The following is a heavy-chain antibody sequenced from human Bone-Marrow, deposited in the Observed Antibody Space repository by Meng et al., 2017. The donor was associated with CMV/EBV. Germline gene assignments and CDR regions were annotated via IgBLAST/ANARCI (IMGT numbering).Heavy chain of an antibody. J-gene: IGHJ4*02. V-gene: IGHV1-2*02. CDR1: GYTFTGYY. Sequence: ASVKVSCKASGYTFTGYYMHWVRQAPGQGLEWMGWINPNSGGTNYAQKFQGRVTMTRDTSISTAYMELSRLRSDDTAVYYCARVFLPDIVVVPSLGQEIDYWGQGTLVTVSS. CDR2: INPNSGGT. D-gene: IGHD2-2*01. CDR3: ARVFLPDIVVVPSLGQEIDY.